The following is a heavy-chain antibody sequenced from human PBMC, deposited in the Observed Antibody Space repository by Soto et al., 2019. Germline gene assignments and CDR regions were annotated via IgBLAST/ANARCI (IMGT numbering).Heavy chain of an antibody. Sequence: QVQLQESGPGLVKPSQTLSLTCTVSGGSISSGGYYWSWIRQHPGKGLEWIGYIYYSGSTYYNPPLKRRVTISVDASKDQFSLKLSSVPAADTAVYYCARDPRPLTQGWFDPWGPGTLVTVSS. CDR2: IYYSGST. V-gene: IGHV4-31*03. J-gene: IGHJ5*02. CDR1: GGSISSGGYY. CDR3: ARDPRPLTQGWFDP.